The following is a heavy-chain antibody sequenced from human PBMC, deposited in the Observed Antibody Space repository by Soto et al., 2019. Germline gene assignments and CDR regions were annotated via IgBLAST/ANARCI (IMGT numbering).Heavy chain of an antibody. V-gene: IGHV2-5*02. CDR1: GFSLSTSGVG. CDR2: IYWDDDK. J-gene: IGHJ4*02. Sequence: GSGPTLVNPTQTLTLTCTFSGFSLSTSGVGVGWNRQPPVNALDLLALIYWDDDKRYSPSLKSRLIITKDTSKNQVVLTMTNMDPVDTATYYCAHRAARYCSGGSCYGYWGQGTLVTSPQ. D-gene: IGHD2-15*01. CDR3: AHRAARYCSGGSCYGY.